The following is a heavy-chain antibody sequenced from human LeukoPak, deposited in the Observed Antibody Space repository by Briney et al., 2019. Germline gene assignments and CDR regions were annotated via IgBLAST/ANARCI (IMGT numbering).Heavy chain of an antibody. J-gene: IGHJ4*02. D-gene: IGHD2-2*01. V-gene: IGHV3-7*02. CDR2: IKPDGSGD. CDR1: EFTFSTYW. Sequence: GGSLRLSCGASEFTFSTYWMSWVRQAPGKGLEWVATIKPDGSGDYYVDSVKGRFTTSRDNAKNSLCLQMNSLRAEDTAVYYCAGYTRVFDYWGQGTLVTVSS. CDR3: AGYTRVFDY.